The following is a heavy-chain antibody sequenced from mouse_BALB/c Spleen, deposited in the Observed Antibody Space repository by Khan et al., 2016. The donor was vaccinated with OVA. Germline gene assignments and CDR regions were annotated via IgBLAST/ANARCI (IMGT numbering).Heavy chain of an antibody. V-gene: IGHV14-3*02. CDR3: VSPNWFAY. CDR1: DFNIKDTY. J-gene: IGHJ3*01. CDR2: IDPASGNI. Sequence: VQLQQSGAELVKPGASVKLSCTASDFNIKDTYMHWVKQRPAQGLEWIGRIDPASGNIKYDPKFQGKATITADTSSNTTYLQLSSLTSEDTAVYYCVSPNWFAYWGQGTLVTVSA.